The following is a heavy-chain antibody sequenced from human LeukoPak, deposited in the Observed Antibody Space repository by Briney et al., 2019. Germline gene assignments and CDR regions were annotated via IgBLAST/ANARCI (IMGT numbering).Heavy chain of an antibody. CDR2: INWNGGST. CDR3: ATTPGIAVAGRLDY. CDR1: GFTFDDYG. Sequence: GGSLRLSCAASGFTFDDYGMSSVRQAPGKGLEWVSGINWNGGSTGYADSVKGRFTISRDNAKNSLYLQMNSLRAEDTALYYCATTPGIAVAGRLDYWGQGTLVTVSS. J-gene: IGHJ4*02. D-gene: IGHD6-19*01. V-gene: IGHV3-20*04.